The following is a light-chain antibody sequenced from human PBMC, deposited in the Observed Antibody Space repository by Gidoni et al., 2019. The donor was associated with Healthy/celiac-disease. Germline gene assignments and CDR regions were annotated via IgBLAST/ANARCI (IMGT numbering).Light chain of an antibody. J-gene: IGKJ2*01. Sequence: DLQITQSPSSLSSSVGDRVTITCRASQSISSYLNWYQQKPGKAPKLLIYAASSLQSGVPSRFSGSGSGTDVTLTISSLQPEHFATYYCQQSYSTPYTFGQXTKLEIK. CDR2: AAS. CDR1: QSISSY. V-gene: IGKV1-39*01. CDR3: QQSYSTPYT.